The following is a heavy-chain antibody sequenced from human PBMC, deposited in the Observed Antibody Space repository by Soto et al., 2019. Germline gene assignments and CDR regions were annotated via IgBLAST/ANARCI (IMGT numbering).Heavy chain of an antibody. Sequence: PGGSLRLSCAASGFTFSSYAMSWVRQAPGKGLEWVSSISGSGYNTYYADSVKGRFTISRDNSKNTLDLQMNNLSADDAAVYYCAKDKKFQVPRGATFWGQGTLVTVSS. J-gene: IGHJ4*02. V-gene: IGHV3-23*01. CDR3: AKDKKFQVPRGATF. CDR1: GFTFSSYA. CDR2: ISGSGYNT. D-gene: IGHD4-17*01.